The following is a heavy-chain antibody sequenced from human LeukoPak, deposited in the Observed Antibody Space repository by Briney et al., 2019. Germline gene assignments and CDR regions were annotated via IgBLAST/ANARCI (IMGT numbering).Heavy chain of an antibody. Sequence: GGPPRLSCAASGFTYSNNWMSWVRQAPGKGLEWVATIKQDGSETYYVDSVKGRFTISRDNAKNSLYLQMNSLRGEDTAVYYCARVLSSAGSAFDYWGQGTLVTVSS. D-gene: IGHD6-13*01. CDR3: ARVLSSAGSAFDY. CDR2: IKQDGSET. CDR1: GFTYSNNW. V-gene: IGHV3-7*01. J-gene: IGHJ4*02.